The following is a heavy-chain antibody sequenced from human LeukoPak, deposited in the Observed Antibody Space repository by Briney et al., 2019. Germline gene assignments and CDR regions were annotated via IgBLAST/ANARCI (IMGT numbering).Heavy chain of an antibody. V-gene: IGHV1-18*01. CDR3: ARDLGYCSGGSCYPSGY. CDR1: GYTFTSYG. J-gene: IGHJ4*02. D-gene: IGHD2-15*01. CDR2: ISAYNGNT. Sequence: GASVKVSCKASGYTFTSYGISWVRQAPGQGLEWMGWISAYNGNTNYAQKLQGRVTMTTDTSTSTAYMELRSLRSDDTAVYYCARDLGYCSGGSCYPSGYWDQGTPVTVSS.